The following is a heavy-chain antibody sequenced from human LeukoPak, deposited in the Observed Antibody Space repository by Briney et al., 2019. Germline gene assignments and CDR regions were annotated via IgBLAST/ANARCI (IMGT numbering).Heavy chain of an antibody. J-gene: IGHJ4*02. D-gene: IGHD3-9*01. CDR1: GYTFTSYG. Sequence: ASVKVSCKASGYTFTSYGISWVRQAPGQGLEWMGWISAYNGNTNYAQKPQGRVTMTTDTSTSTVYMELRSLRSDDTAVYYCARDLSDILTGYSDWGQGTLVTVSS. CDR3: ARDLSDILTGYSD. CDR2: ISAYNGNT. V-gene: IGHV1-18*04.